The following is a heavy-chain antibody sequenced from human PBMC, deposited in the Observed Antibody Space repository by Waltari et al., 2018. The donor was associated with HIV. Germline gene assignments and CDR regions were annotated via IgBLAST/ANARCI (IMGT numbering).Heavy chain of an antibody. CDR2: ISSDGSDK. V-gene: IGHV3-30*01. CDR1: GFTLSTYV. D-gene: IGHD3-22*01. CDR3: AREFYYDSSGYNSGFDY. Sequence: QVQLVESGGGVVQPGRSLRISGGASGFTLSTYVLPWVRQTPGKGLEWVADISSDGSDKYHADSVKGRFTISRDNSKNTLYLQMDSLRAEDTAVYFCAREFYYDSSGYNSGFDYWGQGTLVTVSS. J-gene: IGHJ4*02.